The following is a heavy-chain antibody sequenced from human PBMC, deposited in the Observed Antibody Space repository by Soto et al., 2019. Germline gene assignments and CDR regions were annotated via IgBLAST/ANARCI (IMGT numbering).Heavy chain of an antibody. CDR1: GFTFDDFA. CDR3: AKGGSGALIAAAGTDNWFDP. V-gene: IGHV3-9*01. Sequence: GGSLRLSCAAAGFTFDDFAMYWVRQAPGKGLEWVSAISWSSGNTAYADSVKGRFTISRDNAKNSLYLQMNSLKDEDTALYYCAKGGSGALIAAAGTDNWFDPWGQGTLVTVSS. J-gene: IGHJ5*02. CDR2: ISWSSGNT. D-gene: IGHD6-13*01.